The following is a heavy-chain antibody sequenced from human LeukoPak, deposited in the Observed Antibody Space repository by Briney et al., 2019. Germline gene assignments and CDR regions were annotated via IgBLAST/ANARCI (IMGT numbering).Heavy chain of an antibody. CDR3: AKTRDVIVVRGVYGMDF. J-gene: IGHJ6*02. Sequence: PGGSLRLSCAASGFTFSSYAMSWVRQAPGKGLEWVSAISGSGGSTYYADSVKGRFTITRDNSKNTLYLQMNSLRAEDTAVYYCAKTRDVIVVRGVYGMDFWGQGTTVTVSS. D-gene: IGHD3-10*01. V-gene: IGHV3-23*01. CDR1: GFTFSSYA. CDR2: ISGSGGST.